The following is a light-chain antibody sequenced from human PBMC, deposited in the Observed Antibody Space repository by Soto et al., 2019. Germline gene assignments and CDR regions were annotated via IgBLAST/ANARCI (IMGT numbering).Light chain of an antibody. CDR2: EVS. V-gene: IGLV2-8*01. CDR1: SSDVGACNY. J-gene: IGLJ2*01. CDR3: SSYAGSNHLL. Sequence: QSALTQPPSASGSPGQSVTFSCTGTSSDVGACNYVSWYQRHPGKAPKLIIYEVSERPSGVPDRFSGSKSGNTASLTVSGLQAEDEADYYCSSYAGSNHLLFGGGTKLTVL.